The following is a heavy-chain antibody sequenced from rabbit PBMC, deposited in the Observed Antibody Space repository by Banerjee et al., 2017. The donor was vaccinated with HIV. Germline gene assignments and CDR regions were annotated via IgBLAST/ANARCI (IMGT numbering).Heavy chain of an antibody. V-gene: IGHV1S40*01. CDR1: GFSFSSSYY. CDR2: IYTSISGST. J-gene: IGHJ4*01. D-gene: IGHD6-1*01. CDR3: ARGVNSATYGYAL. Sequence: QSLEESGGDLVKPGASLTLTCTASGFSFSSSYYMCWVRQAPGKGLEWIASIYTSISGSTWYASWAKGRFTISKTSSTTVTLQMTSLTAADTATYFCARGVNSATYGYALWGPGTLVTVS.